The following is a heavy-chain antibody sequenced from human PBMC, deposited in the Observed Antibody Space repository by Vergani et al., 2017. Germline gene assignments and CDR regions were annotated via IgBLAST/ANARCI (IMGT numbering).Heavy chain of an antibody. CDR1: GGSFSGYY. J-gene: IGHJ4*02. D-gene: IGHD3-16*01. CDR3: ARGVRVGDYQFDY. V-gene: IGHV4-34*01. Sequence: QVQLQQWGAGLLKPSETLSLTCAVYGGSFSGYYWSWIRQPPGKGLEWIGEINHSGSTNYNPSLKSRVTISVDTSKNQFSLKLSSVTAADTAVYYCARGVRVGDYQFDYWGQGTLVTVSS. CDR2: INHSGST.